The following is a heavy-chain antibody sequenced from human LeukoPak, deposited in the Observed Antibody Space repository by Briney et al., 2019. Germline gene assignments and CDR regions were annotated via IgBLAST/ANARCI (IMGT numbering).Heavy chain of an antibody. D-gene: IGHD3-9*01. CDR2: IRSKAYGGTT. CDR1: GFTFGDYA. Sequence: GGSLRLSCTASGFTFGDYAMSWVRQAPGKGLEWVGFIRSKAYGGTTEYAASVKGRFTISRDDSKSIAYLQINSLKTEDTAVYYCTRDIGPYLTGYYGGAWGQGTLVTVSS. V-gene: IGHV3-49*04. J-gene: IGHJ5*02. CDR3: TRDIGPYLTGYYGGA.